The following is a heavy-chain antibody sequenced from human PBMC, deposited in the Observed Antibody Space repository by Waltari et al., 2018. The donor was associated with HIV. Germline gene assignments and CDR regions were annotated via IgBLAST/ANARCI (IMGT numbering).Heavy chain of an antibody. CDR3: ARRHYDATFDI. V-gene: IGHV4-39*01. J-gene: IGHJ3*02. CDR1: GSSINSDDPF. CDR2: IYFSGAA. D-gene: IGHD3-3*01. Sequence: QLHESGPGLVKSSETLSLNCTVSGSSINSDDPFWGWIRESPGKGLEWLGSIYFSGAAYYNPSLKSRVTMSVDTSKSQFSMRLTSVTAADTGTYYCARRHYDATFDIWGLGTMVAVSS.